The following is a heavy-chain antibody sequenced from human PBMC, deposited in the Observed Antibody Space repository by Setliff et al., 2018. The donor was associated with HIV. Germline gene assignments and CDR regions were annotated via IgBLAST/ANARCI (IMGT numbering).Heavy chain of an antibody. CDR3: ARDPAFGAFDI. D-gene: IGHD3-10*01. CDR2: MNRDGREK. CDR1: GFTFSSSW. J-gene: IGHJ3*02. V-gene: IGHV3-7*04. Sequence: PGGSLRLSCAASGFTFSSSWMTWVRQAPGRGLEYVAGMNRDGREKLYADSVKGRFSISRDKAKNSLYLQMSSLRTEDTAVYFCARDPAFGAFDIWGQGTMVTVSS.